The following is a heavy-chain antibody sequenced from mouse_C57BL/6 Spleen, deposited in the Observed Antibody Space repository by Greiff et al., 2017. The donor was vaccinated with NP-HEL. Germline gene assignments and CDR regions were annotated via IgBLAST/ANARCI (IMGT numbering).Heavy chain of an antibody. J-gene: IGHJ1*03. CDR2: ISSGGDYI. D-gene: IGHD1-1*01. CDR3: TRGHYGSSYGYFDV. V-gene: IGHV5-9-1*02. CDR1: GFTFSSYA. Sequence: EVHLVESGEGLVKPGGSLKLSCAASGFTFSSYAMSWVRQTPEKRLEWVAYISSGGDYIYYADTVKGRFTISRDNARNTLYLQMSSLKSEDTAMYYCTRGHYGSSYGYFDVWGTVTTVTVSS.